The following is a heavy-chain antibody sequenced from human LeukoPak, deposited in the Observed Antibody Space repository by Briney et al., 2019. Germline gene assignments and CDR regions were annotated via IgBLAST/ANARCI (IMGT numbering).Heavy chain of an antibody. V-gene: IGHV1-69*04. CDR2: IIPILGIA. Sequence: SVKVSCKASGGTFSSYTISWVRQAPGQGLEWMGRIIPILGIANYAQKFQGRVTITADKSTSTAYMELSSLRSEDTAVYYCARDLGLVVPAALGFDYWGQGTLVTVSS. J-gene: IGHJ4*02. D-gene: IGHD2-2*01. CDR3: ARDLGLVVPAALGFDY. CDR1: GGTFSSYT.